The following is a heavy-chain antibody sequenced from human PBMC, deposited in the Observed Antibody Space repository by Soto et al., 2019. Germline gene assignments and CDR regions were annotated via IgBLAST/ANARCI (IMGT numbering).Heavy chain of an antibody. CDR2: IGVPGDP. CDR3: ARGQRAEAGSWYFDS. Sequence: EVQLVESGGGLVQPGGSLRLSCAASGFTLSSYDMHLVRQAAGKTLEWVSAIGVPGDPFYPDSVKGRFTISRENARNSLYLQMNSLRAGDTAVYYCARGQRAEAGSWYFDSWGQGTLVTVSS. V-gene: IGHV3-13*05. CDR1: GFTLSSYD. D-gene: IGHD6-13*01. J-gene: IGHJ4*02.